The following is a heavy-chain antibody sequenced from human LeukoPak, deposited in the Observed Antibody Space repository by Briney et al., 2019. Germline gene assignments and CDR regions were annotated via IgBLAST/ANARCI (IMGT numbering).Heavy chain of an antibody. CDR3: ARHAAIRNYVGSLDQ. CDR1: GDSLISSSYY. D-gene: IGHD3-10*02. CDR2: IFPSGST. Sequence: SETPSLTCTVSGDSLISSSYYSGWISQPPGSGLEWLATIFPSGSTYYKPSFKSRGTISVETSKNQFSRELSSVNAADTAVYYCARHAAIRNYVGSLDQWSRGTLVTVSS. J-gene: IGHJ4*02. V-gene: IGHV4-39*01.